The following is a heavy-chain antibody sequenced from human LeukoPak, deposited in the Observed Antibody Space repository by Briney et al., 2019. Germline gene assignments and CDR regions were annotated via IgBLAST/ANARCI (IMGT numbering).Heavy chain of an antibody. CDR3: ARHSRFLFYFDY. CDR2: IYYSGST. J-gene: IGHJ4*02. D-gene: IGHD2-15*01. CDR1: GGSISSYY. Sequence: SETLSLTCTVSGGSISSYYWSWIRQPPGKGLEWIGYIYYSGSTNYNPSLKSRVTISVDTSKNQFSLKLSSVTAADTAVYYCARHSRFLFYFDYWGQGTLVTVSS. V-gene: IGHV4-59*01.